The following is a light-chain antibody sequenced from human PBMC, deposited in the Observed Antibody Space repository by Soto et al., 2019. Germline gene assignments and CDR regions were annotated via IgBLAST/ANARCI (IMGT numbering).Light chain of an antibody. V-gene: IGLV2-23*01. J-gene: IGLJ1*01. CDR3: FSYAGSITYV. Sequence: QSALTQPASVSGSPGQSITISCTGISSDVGSYNLVSWYQQHPGKAPKVMIYEGSKRPSGVSNRFSGSKSGNTASLTISGLQAEDEADYYCFSYAGSITYVFGTGTKVTVL. CDR2: EGS. CDR1: SSDVGSYNL.